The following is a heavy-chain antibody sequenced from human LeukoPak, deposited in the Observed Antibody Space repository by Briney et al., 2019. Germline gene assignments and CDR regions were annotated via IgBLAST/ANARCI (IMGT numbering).Heavy chain of an antibody. V-gene: IGHV3-13*01. CDR3: AREGRMGTADAFDV. J-gene: IGHJ3*01. CDR2: VGIAADT. D-gene: IGHD1-14*01. Sequence: GGSLRLSCAASGFTFNNYEMHWVRQTAGKGLEWVSAVGIAADTFYAGSVKGRFSISRDDAESSLFLQMNSLRAGDTAVYYCAREGRMGTADAFDVWGQGTMVTVSS. CDR1: GFTFNNYE.